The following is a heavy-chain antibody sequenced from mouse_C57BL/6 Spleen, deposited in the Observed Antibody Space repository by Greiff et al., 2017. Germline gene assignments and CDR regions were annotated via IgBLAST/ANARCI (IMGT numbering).Heavy chain of an antibody. D-gene: IGHD1-1*01. Sequence: QVQLQQPGAELVKPGASVKVSCKASGYTFTSYWMHWVKQRPGQGLEWIGRIDPSDSDTNYNQKFKGKATMTVDKSSSTAYMQLSSLTSEDSAVYYCAMKYCGSRYWYFDVWGTGTTVTVSS. V-gene: IGHV1-74*01. CDR1: GYTFTSYW. J-gene: IGHJ1*03. CDR3: AMKYCGSRYWYFDV. CDR2: IDPSDSDT.